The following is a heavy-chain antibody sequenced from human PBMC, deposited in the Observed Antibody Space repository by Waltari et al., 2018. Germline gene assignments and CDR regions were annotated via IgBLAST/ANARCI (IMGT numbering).Heavy chain of an antibody. CDR3: ARAVDVADY. CDR1: GFTFSSSW. CDR2: IKQDGSAK. D-gene: IGHD5-12*01. Sequence: EIQVVETGGGLVQPGGSLRLSCAASGFTFSSSWMSWVGQATGKGLEWVANIKQDGSAKFYLDSVKGRFTISRDNAKNTLYLQMNSLRAEDTALYYCARAVDVADYWGQGTLVTVSS. V-gene: IGHV3-7*01. J-gene: IGHJ4*02.